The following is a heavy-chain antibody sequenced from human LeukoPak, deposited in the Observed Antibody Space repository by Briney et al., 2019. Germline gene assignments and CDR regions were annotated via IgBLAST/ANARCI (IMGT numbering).Heavy chain of an antibody. Sequence: GGSLRLSCAASGFTFSSYAMHWVRQAPGKGLGWVAVISYDGSNKYYADSVKGRFTISRDNSKNTLYLQMNSLRAEDTAVYYCARDYSGFFDYWGQGTLVTVSS. CDR1: GFTFSSYA. CDR2: ISYDGSNK. CDR3: ARDYSGFFDY. V-gene: IGHV3-30*14. D-gene: IGHD1-26*01. J-gene: IGHJ4*02.